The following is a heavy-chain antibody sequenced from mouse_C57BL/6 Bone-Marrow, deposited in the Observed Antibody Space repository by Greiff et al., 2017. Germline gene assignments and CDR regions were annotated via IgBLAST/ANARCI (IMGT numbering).Heavy chain of an antibody. CDR1: GFTFSSYA. Sequence: VQLKESGGGLVKPGGSLKLSCAASGFTFSSYAMSWVRQTPEKRLEWVATISDGGSYTYYPDNVKGRFTISRDNAKNNLYLQMSHLKSEDTAMYYCARDFLVKAYWGQGTLVTVSA. CDR2: ISDGGSYT. V-gene: IGHV5-4*01. J-gene: IGHJ3*01. CDR3: ARDFLVKAY. D-gene: IGHD1-3*01.